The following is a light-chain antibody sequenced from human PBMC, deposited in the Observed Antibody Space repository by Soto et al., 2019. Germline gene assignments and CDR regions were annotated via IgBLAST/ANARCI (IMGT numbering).Light chain of an antibody. CDR2: DAS. CDR3: QQYNSFWT. Sequence: DIQMTQSPSTLSASVGDRVTITCRASQSISSWLAWYQQKPGKAPKLLIYDASYFERGVPSRFSGSGSGTEFPLTISDLQPDDLATYYYQQYNSFWTFGQGTKVEI. CDR1: QSISSW. J-gene: IGKJ1*01. V-gene: IGKV1-5*01.